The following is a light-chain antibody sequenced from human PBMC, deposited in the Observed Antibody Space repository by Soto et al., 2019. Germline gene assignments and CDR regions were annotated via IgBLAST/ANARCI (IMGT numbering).Light chain of an antibody. CDR1: QSVSSSY. J-gene: IGKJ3*01. V-gene: IGKV3-20*01. CDR3: QQYGSSPLT. CDR2: GAS. Sequence: EIVLTQSPGTLSLSPGERATLSCRASQSVSSSYLAWYQQKPGQAPRLLIYGASSRATGIPDRFSGSGSGTDFTLTISRLEPEDFVVYYCQQYGSSPLTFGPGTKVDIE.